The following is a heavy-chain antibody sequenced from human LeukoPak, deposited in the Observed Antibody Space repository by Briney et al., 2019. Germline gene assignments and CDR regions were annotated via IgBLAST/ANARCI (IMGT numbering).Heavy chain of an antibody. CDR3: ARILDDAGYYAPAM. Sequence: PGGSLRLSCTASGFIFSINAMSWVRQTPGKGLEWVSGDRGGGGTTDYADSVKGRFTISRDNPKNTFYLHMNSLRVEDTALYYCARILDDAGYYAPAMWGQGTLVTVSS. CDR1: GFIFSINA. CDR2: DRGGGGTT. J-gene: IGHJ4*02. D-gene: IGHD3-22*01. V-gene: IGHV3-23*01.